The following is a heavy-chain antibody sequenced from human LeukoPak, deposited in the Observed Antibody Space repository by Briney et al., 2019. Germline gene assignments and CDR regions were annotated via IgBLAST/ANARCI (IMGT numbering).Heavy chain of an antibody. J-gene: IGHJ5*01. CDR2: INPNSGGT. Sequence: ASVKVSCKASGYTFTGYYMHWVRQAPGQGLEWMGWINPNSGGTNYAQKFQGRVTMTRDTSISTAYMELSRLRSDDTAVYYCASIAAAGTGLSWFDSWGQGTLVTVSS. V-gene: IGHV1-2*02. CDR1: GYTFTGYY. CDR3: ASIAAAGTGLSWFDS. D-gene: IGHD6-13*01.